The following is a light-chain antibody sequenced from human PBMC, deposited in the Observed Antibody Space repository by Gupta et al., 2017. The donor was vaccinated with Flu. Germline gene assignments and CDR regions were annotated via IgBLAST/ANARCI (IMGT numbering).Light chain of an antibody. CDR3: QQYYDAPWT. J-gene: IGKJ1*01. V-gene: IGKV4-1*01. CDR2: WAS. Sequence: SRGERATINCKSSQTVLYSSNNKNDISWYQQRPGQPPKRLIYWASTRESGVPDRFSGSGSGTDFILTISGLQAEDGAVYYCQQYYDAPWTFGQGTKVELK. CDR1: QTVLYSSNNKND.